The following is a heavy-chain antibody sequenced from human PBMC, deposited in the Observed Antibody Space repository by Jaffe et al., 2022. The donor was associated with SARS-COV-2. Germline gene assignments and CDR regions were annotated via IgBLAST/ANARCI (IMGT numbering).Heavy chain of an antibody. V-gene: IGHV4-61*02. J-gene: IGHJ4*02. Sequence: QVQLQESGPGLVKPSQTLSLTCTVSGGSISSGSYYWSWIRQPAGKGLEWVGRIYTSGSTIYNPSLKSRVTMSVDTSKNQFSLNLSSVTAADTAVYYCTRSHSRVAVDYWGQGTLVTVSS. CDR1: GGSISSGSYY. CDR3: TRSHSRVAVDY. CDR2: IYTSGST. D-gene: IGHD6-19*01.